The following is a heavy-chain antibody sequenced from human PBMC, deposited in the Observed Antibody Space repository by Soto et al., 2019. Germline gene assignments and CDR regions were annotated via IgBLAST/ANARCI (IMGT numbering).Heavy chain of an antibody. CDR1: GFTFSSYA. J-gene: IGHJ3*02. CDR2: ISGSDGST. CDR3: AKEGQQWLVLGPFDI. Sequence: GGSLRLSCAASGFTFSSYAMSWVRQAPGKGLEWVSTISGSDGSTYYADSVKGRFTISRDNSKNTLYLQMNSLRADDTAVYYCAKEGQQWLVLGPFDIWGQGTMVTVSS. V-gene: IGHV3-23*01. D-gene: IGHD6-19*01.